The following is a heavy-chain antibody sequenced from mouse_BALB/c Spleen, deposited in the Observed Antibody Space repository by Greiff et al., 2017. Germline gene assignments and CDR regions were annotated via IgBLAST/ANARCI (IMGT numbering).Heavy chain of an antibody. CDR3: ARHEGYDGYFDD. Sequence: QVQLKESGAELVKPGASVKLSCKASGYTFTEYTIHWVKQRSGQGLEWIGWFYPGSGSIKYNEKFKDKATLTADKSSSTVYMELSRLTSEDSAVYCCARHEGYDGYFDDWGQGTTLTVSS. D-gene: IGHD2-14*01. CDR1: GYTFTEYT. J-gene: IGHJ2*01. CDR2: FYPGSGSI. V-gene: IGHV1-62-2*01.